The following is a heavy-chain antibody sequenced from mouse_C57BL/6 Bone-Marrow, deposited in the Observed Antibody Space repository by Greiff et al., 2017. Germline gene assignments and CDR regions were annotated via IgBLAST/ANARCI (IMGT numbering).Heavy chain of an antibody. CDR3: ARRGEWLLPFAY. D-gene: IGHD2-3*01. J-gene: IGHJ3*01. CDR2: IWSGGST. V-gene: IGHV2-2*01. Sequence: VQLKQSGPGLVQPSPSLSITCTVSGFSFTSYGVHWVRQSPGQGLEWLGGIWSGGSTDYNAAFISSLSISKDNSNSQVFFQMNSLQADDTAIYYCARRGEWLLPFAYWGQGTLVTVSA. CDR1: GFSFTSYG.